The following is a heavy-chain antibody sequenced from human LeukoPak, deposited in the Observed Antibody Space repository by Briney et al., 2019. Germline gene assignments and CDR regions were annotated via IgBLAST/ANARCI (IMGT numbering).Heavy chain of an antibody. V-gene: IGHV3-21*01. Sequence: GGSLRLSCAASGFTFSSYSMNWVGQAPGKGLEWVSSISSSSSYIYYADSVKGRFTISRDNAKNSLYLQMNSLRAEDTAVYYCARDRDDFWGGIDYWGQGTLVTVSS. CDR1: GFTFSSYS. J-gene: IGHJ4*02. CDR2: ISSSSSYI. CDR3: ARDRDDFWGGIDY. D-gene: IGHD3-3*01.